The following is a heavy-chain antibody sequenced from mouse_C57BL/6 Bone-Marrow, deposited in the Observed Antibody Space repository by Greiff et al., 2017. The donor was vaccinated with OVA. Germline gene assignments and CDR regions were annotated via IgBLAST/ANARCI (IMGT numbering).Heavy chain of an antibody. CDR1: GFTFSSYA. Sequence: EVHLVESGAGLVKPGGSLKLSCAASGFTFSSYAMSWVRQTPEKRLEWVAYISSGGDYIYYADTVKGRFTISRDNARNTLYLQMSSLTSEDTAMYYCTRCRSSYWYFDVWGTGTTVTVSS. D-gene: IGHD1-1*01. V-gene: IGHV5-9-1*02. CDR3: TRCRSSYWYFDV. CDR2: ISSGGDYI. J-gene: IGHJ1*03.